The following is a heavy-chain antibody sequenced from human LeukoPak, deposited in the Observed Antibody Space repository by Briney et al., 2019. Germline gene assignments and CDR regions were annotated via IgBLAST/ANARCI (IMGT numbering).Heavy chain of an antibody. CDR1: GFTFSNAW. D-gene: IGHD3-10*01. Sequence: GGSLRLSCAASGFTFSNAWMSYVRLAPGKGLEWVSYISSSGSTIYYADSVKGRFTISRDNAKNSLYLQMNSLRAEDTAVYYCARVRDYYGSGVGMDVWGQGTTVTVSS. V-gene: IGHV3-11*01. CDR3: ARVRDYYGSGVGMDV. J-gene: IGHJ6*02. CDR2: ISSSGSTI.